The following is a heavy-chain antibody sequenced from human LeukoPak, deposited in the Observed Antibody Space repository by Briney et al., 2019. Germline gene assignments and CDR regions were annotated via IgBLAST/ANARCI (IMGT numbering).Heavy chain of an antibody. CDR1: GGTLSSYA. J-gene: IGHJ5*02. Sequence: EASVKASCKASGGTLSSYAISWVRQAPGQGLEWVGGIIPIFGTAIYAQMFEGRVTIGAGESAHTAWREVGSLRTVHTAVYYCVRWLGYSNSPNCLDPWARGTLVSVSS. D-gene: IGHD4-11*01. CDR3: VRWLGYSNSPNCLDP. V-gene: IGHV1-69*13. CDR2: IIPIFGTA.